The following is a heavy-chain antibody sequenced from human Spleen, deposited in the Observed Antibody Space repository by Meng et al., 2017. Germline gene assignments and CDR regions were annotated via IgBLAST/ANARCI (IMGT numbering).Heavy chain of an antibody. Sequence: QGPLQESGPGLVGPSETLSLPCTVSGDSVKSESIYWTWIRRPPGKGLEWIGHFYYSGSTNYNPSLRDRVSISVDTSKNQFSLKLSPILAADTAVYYCVRERRIATRPLDYWGQGTLVTVSS. CDR3: VRERRIATRPLDY. V-gene: IGHV4-61*01. J-gene: IGHJ4*02. CDR1: GDSVKSESIY. CDR2: FYYSGST. D-gene: IGHD6-6*01.